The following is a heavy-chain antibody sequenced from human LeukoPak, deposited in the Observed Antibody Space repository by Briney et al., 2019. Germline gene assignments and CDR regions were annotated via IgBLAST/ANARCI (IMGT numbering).Heavy chain of an antibody. V-gene: IGHV3-30-3*01. CDR1: GFTFSSYA. J-gene: IGHJ3*02. CDR3: ARESGWLVPYAFDI. CDR2: ISYDGSNK. Sequence: GGSLRLSCAASGFTFSSYAMHWVRQAPGKGLEWVAVISYDGSNKDYADSVKGRFTISRDNSKNTLYLQMNSLRAEDTAVYYCARESGWLVPYAFDIWGQGTMVTVSS. D-gene: IGHD6-19*01.